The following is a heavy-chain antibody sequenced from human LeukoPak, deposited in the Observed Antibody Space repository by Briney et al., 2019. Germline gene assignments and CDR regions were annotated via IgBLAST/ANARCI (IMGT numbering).Heavy chain of an antibody. D-gene: IGHD3-16*01. CDR2: IFGGGAGS. V-gene: IGHV3-23*01. CDR3: AKFEGHPWGTYHHDY. Sequence: GGSLRLSCAASGFIFSDYAMGWVRQAPGTGLEWVSAIFGGGAGSYSAASVKGRFTISRDNSKNTLYLQMTSLRADDTAVYYCAKFEGHPWGTYHHDYWGQGTLVTVSS. CDR1: GFIFSDYA. J-gene: IGHJ4*02.